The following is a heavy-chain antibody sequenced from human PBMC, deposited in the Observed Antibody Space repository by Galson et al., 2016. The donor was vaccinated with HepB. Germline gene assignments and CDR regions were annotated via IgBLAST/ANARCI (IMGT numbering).Heavy chain of an antibody. J-gene: IGHJ6*02. Sequence: IRQPPGKGLEWIGSIFYSGSTYYNPSLKSRVTISVDTSKNQFSLRLTSVTAADTAMYYCARISSSLVHYYYYYLMDVWGQGTTVTVS. D-gene: IGHD6-6*01. CDR3: ARISSSLVHYYYYYLMDV. V-gene: IGHV4-39*01. CDR2: IFYSGST.